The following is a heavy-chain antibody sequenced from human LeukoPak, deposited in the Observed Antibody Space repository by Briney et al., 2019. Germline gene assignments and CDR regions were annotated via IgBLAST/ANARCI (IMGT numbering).Heavy chain of an antibody. D-gene: IGHD6-19*01. CDR2: IYYSGST. CDR1: GGSISSYY. J-gene: IGHJ5*02. CDR3: ARNGLAYSSGWYAGSRYWFEP. V-gene: IGHV4-59*12. Sequence: SETLSLTCTVSGGSISSYYWSWIRQPPGKGLEWIGDIYYSGSTNYNPSLKSRVTISVDSSKNQFSLKLSSVTAADTAVYYCARNGLAYSSGWYAGSRYWFEPWGQGPLVTVSS.